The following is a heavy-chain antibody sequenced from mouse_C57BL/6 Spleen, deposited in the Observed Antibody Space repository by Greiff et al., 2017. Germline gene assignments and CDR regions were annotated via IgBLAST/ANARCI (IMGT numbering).Heavy chain of an antibody. CDR1: GYTFTDYE. D-gene: IGHD2-1*01. J-gene: IGHJ3*01. Sequence: VHLVESGAELVRPGASVTLSCKASGYTFTDYEMHWVKQTPVHGLEWIGAIDPETGGTAYNQKFKGKAILTADKSSSTAYMELRSLTSEDSAVYYCTRVYYGKGWFAYWGQGTLVTVSA. CDR3: TRVYYGKGWFAY. CDR2: IDPETGGT. V-gene: IGHV1-15*01.